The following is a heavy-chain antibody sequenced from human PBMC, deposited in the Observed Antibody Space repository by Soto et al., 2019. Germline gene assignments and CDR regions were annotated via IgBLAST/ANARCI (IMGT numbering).Heavy chain of an antibody. Sequence: GASVKVSCKASGYTFTGYYMHWVRQAPGQGLEWMGWINPNSGGTNYAQKFQGWVTMTRDTSISTAYMELSRLRSDDTAVYYCARGGTVIQLERLWFDPWGQGTLVTVSS. CDR3: ARGGTVIQLERLWFDP. V-gene: IGHV1-2*04. CDR1: GYTFTGYY. CDR2: INPNSGGT. D-gene: IGHD1-1*01. J-gene: IGHJ5*02.